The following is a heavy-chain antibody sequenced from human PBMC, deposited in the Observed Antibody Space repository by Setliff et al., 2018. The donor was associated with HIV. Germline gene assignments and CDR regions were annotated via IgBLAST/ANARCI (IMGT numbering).Heavy chain of an antibody. CDR2: ITSAGTI. V-gene: IGHV3-11*01. CDR1: EFTFSDYS. Sequence: GGSLRLSCTASEFTFSDYSMSWVRQAPGKGLEWVSYITSAGTIYYADSVKGRFTISRDNAKNSLYLQMNSLRAEDTAVYYCAKDRDIILAGILDYWGQGTLVTVSS. J-gene: IGHJ4*02. D-gene: IGHD2-8*02. CDR3: AKDRDIILAGILDY.